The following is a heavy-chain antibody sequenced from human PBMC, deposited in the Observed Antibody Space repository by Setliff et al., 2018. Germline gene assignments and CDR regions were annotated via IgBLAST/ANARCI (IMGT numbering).Heavy chain of an antibody. CDR3: ARGRMRGSCSGPSCTYDPFDI. D-gene: IGHD2-2*01. CDR1: GESFSNNY. J-gene: IGHJ3*02. Sequence: LSLTCSVYGESFSNNYWSWIRQTPGKGLEWIGESNHGGSTSYHPSLKSRLTMSVDTSKNQFSLILRSVTAADTAVYYCARGRMRGSCSGPSCTYDPFDIWGQGTPVTVSS. CDR2: SNHGGST. V-gene: IGHV4-34*01.